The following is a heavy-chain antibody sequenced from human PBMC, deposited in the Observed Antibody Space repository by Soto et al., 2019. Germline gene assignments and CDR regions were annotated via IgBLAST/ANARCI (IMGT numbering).Heavy chain of an antibody. CDR3: ASLDYDSSGYYPGY. Sequence: SETLSRTWTVSGGSISSGGYYWSWIRQPPGKGLEWIGYIYYSGSTYYNPSLKSRVTISVDTSKNQFSLKLSSVTAADTAVYYCASLDYDSSGYYPGYWGQGTLVTVSS. CDR1: GGSISSGGYY. CDR2: IYYSGST. D-gene: IGHD3-22*01. V-gene: IGHV4-30-4*01. J-gene: IGHJ4*02.